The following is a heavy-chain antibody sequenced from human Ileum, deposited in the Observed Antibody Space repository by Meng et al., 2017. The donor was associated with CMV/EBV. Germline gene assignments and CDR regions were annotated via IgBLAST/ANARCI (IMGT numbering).Heavy chain of an antibody. D-gene: IGHD2-2*01. CDR2: INPSGDST. CDR1: GYTFTSTY. CDR3: ARAHLSILVLGY. J-gene: IGHJ4*02. Sequence: CKASGYTFTSTYMHWVRQAPGQGLEWMGIINPSGDSTYYAQKFQGRVTMTRDTSTTTDYMELSSLRSEDTAVYYCARAHLSILVLGYWGQGTLVTVSS. V-gene: IGHV1-46*01.